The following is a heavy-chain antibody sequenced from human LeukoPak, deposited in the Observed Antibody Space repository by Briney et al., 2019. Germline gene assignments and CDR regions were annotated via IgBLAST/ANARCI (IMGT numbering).Heavy chain of an antibody. Sequence: SETLSLTCTVSGGSISNYYWSWIRQPAGMGLEWIGRIYASGSTNYNPSLTSRVTISVDTSNNQFSLNLSSVTAADTAVYYCARTSARGAQFDYWGQGTLVTVSS. CDR1: GGSISNYY. D-gene: IGHD3-10*01. J-gene: IGHJ4*02. V-gene: IGHV4-4*07. CDR3: ARTSARGAQFDY. CDR2: IYASGST.